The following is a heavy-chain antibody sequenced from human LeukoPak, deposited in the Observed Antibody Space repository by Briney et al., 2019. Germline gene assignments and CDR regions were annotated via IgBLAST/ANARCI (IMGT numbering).Heavy chain of an antibody. CDR2: ISGSGGST. D-gene: IGHD3-22*01. CDR3: AKDTYYYDSSGYYAFDI. J-gene: IGHJ3*02. Sequence: PGGSLRLSCAASGFTFSSYAMSWVRQAPGKGLEWVSAISGSGGSTYYADSVKGRFTISRDNSKNTLYLQMNSLRAEDTAVYYCAKDTYYYDSSGYYAFDIWGQGTMVTVSS. V-gene: IGHV3-23*01. CDR1: GFTFSSYA.